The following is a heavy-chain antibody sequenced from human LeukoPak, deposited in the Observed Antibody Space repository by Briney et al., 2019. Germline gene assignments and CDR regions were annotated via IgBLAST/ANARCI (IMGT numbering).Heavy chain of an antibody. CDR3: ARGRLSGEAFDY. CDR1: GYTFTGYY. CDR2: INPSSGGT. D-gene: IGHD3-10*01. Sequence: ASVKVSCKASGYTFTGYYIHWVRQAPGQGLEWMGWINPSSGGTNYAQKFQGRVTMTRDTSTSTAYMEMTRLRSDDTAVYYCARGRLSGEAFDYWGQGTLVTVSS. J-gene: IGHJ4*02. V-gene: IGHV1-2*02.